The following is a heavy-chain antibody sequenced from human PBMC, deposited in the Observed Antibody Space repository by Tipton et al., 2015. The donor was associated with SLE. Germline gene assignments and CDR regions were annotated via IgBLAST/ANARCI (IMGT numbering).Heavy chain of an antibody. CDR2: ISSSSSYI. Sequence: SLRLSCAASGFTFSSYSMNWVRQAPGKGLEWVSSISSSSSYIYYADSVKGRFTISRDNSKNTLYLQMNSLRAEDTAVYYCAKGAISLAYWGQGTLVTVSS. V-gene: IGHV3-21*01. CDR1: GFTFSSYS. D-gene: IGHD1-26*01. J-gene: IGHJ4*02. CDR3: AKGAISLAY.